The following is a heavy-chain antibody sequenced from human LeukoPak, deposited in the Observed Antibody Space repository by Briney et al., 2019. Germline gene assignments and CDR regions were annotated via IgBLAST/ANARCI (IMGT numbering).Heavy chain of an antibody. D-gene: IGHD3-10*01. Sequence: GGSLRLSCAASGFTFSSYGMHWVRQAPGKGLEWVAFIRYDGSNKYYADSVKGRFTISRDNSKNTLYLQMNSLRAEDTAVYYCAKAYAPYYIDAFDIWGQGTMVTVSS. CDR3: AKAYAPYYIDAFDI. CDR1: GFTFSSYG. V-gene: IGHV3-30*02. J-gene: IGHJ3*02. CDR2: IRYDGSNK.